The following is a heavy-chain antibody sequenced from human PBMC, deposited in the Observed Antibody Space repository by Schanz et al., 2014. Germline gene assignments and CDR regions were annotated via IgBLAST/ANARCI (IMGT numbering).Heavy chain of an antibody. J-gene: IGHJ4*02. CDR2: ISGSGGDT. V-gene: IGHV3-23*01. CDR3: ARAGQDYSDSSGYATYYFGN. D-gene: IGHD3-22*01. CDR1: GFTFSSYA. Sequence: EVQLSESGGGLVQPGGSLRLSCAASGFTFSSYAMSWVRQAPGKGLEWVSAISGSGGDTYYADSVKGRFTISRDNSKNTLYLQMNSLRAEDTAVYYCARAGQDYSDSSGYATYYFGNWGQGTLVTVSS.